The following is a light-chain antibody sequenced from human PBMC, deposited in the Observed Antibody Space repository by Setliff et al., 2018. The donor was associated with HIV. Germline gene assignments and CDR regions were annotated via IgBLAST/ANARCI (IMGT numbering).Light chain of an antibody. V-gene: IGKV1-9*01. CDR1: QDITTF. CDR3: QQLNSFPLT. J-gene: IGKJ4*01. Sequence: DIRLTQSPPFLSASVKDRVTVTCRASQDITTFLAWYQQKPGKAPKLLIYAASTLQSGVPSRFSGSGSGTEFTLTISRLQPEDFATYYCQQLNSFPLTFGGGTKVDIK. CDR2: AAS.